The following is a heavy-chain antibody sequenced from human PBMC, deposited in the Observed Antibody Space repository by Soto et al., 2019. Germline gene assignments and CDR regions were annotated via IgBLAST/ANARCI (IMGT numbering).Heavy chain of an antibody. V-gene: IGHV1-24*01. CDR1: GYTLTELS. J-gene: IGHJ4*02. Sequence: ASVKVSCKVSGYTLTELSMHWVRQAPGKGLEWMGGFDLEDGEKIYAQNFQGRVTMTEDTSTDTAYMELSSLRSEDTAVYYCATDYYGSGRFDYWGQGTLVTVSS. D-gene: IGHD3-10*01. CDR2: FDLEDGEK. CDR3: ATDYYGSGRFDY.